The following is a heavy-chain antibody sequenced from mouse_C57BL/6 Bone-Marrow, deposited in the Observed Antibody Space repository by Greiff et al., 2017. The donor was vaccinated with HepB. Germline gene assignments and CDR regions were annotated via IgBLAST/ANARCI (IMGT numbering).Heavy chain of an antibody. J-gene: IGHJ2*01. CDR3: ALLYYGSSYPDY. V-gene: IGHV1-81*01. D-gene: IGHD1-1*01. Sequence: VQLQQSGAELARPGASVKLSCKASGYTFTSYGISWVKQRTGQGLEWIGEIYPRSGNTYYNAKFKGKATLTADKSSSTAYMELRSLTSEDSAVYFCALLYYGSSYPDYWGQGTTLTVSS. CDR2: IYPRSGNT. CDR1: GYTFTSYG.